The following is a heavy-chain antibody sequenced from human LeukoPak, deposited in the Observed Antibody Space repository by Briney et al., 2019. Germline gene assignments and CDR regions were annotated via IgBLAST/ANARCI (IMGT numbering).Heavy chain of an antibody. Sequence: SETLSLTCNVAGGSISSSSYYWGWIRQPPGKGLEWIGGVYYTGNTYYNPSLKSRVTISVDTSKNQFSLKLSSVTAADTAVYYCARHLEQPTAPYFDYWGQGTLVTVSS. D-gene: IGHD6-13*01. CDR1: GGSISSSSYY. CDR2: VYYTGNT. V-gene: IGHV4-39*01. CDR3: ARHLEQPTAPYFDY. J-gene: IGHJ4*02.